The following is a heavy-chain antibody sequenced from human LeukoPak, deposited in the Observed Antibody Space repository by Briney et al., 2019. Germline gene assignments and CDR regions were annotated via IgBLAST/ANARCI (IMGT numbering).Heavy chain of an antibody. V-gene: IGHV3-30*02. Sequence: GGSLRLSCAGSGFSFSSYGMHWVRQAPGKGLEWMAFIRSDGSNKYYADSVKGRFTISRDNSKNTLYLQMNSLRAEDTAVYYCAREGYSYGYNNFDYWGQGTLVTVSS. D-gene: IGHD5-18*01. CDR2: IRSDGSNK. CDR3: AREGYSYGYNNFDY. CDR1: GFSFSSYG. J-gene: IGHJ4*02.